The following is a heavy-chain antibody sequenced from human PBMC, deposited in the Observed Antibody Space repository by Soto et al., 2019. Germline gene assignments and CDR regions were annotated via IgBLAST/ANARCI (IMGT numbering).Heavy chain of an antibody. J-gene: IGHJ3*01. Sequence: GGSLRLSCAASGFTFSSYAMSWVRQAPGKGLEWVSAISGSGGSTYYADSVKGRFTISRDNSKNMVFLQMNGLSAGDTAVYFCAKNQDWGRPDPGAFDVWGQGTTVTVSS. V-gene: IGHV3-23*01. D-gene: IGHD7-27*01. CDR2: ISGSGGST. CDR1: GFTFSSYA. CDR3: AKNQDWGRPDPGAFDV.